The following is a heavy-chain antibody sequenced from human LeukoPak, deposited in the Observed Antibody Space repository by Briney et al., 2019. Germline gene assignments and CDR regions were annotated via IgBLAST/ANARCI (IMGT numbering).Heavy chain of an antibody. CDR1: GFTFSSYW. Sequence: PGGSLRLSCAASGFTFSSYWMSWVRQAPGKGLEWVANIKQDGSEKYYVDSVKGRFTISRDNAKNSLYLQMKSLRAEDTAMYYCARDANYGDSGLDYWGQGTLVTVSS. D-gene: IGHD4-17*01. CDR2: IKQDGSEK. CDR3: ARDANYGDSGLDY. V-gene: IGHV3-7*01. J-gene: IGHJ4*02.